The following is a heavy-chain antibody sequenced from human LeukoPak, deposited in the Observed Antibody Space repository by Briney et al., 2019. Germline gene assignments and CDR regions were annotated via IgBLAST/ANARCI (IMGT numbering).Heavy chain of an antibody. CDR1: GFTFSSYA. J-gene: IGHJ4*02. CDR2: ITGSGSST. D-gene: IGHD6-13*01. CDR3: VKVSGMYSSSWPTDI. Sequence: GGSLRLSCAASGFTFSSYAMSWVRQAPGKGLEWVSTITGSGSSTYYADSVKGRFTISRDKSMNTLFLQMSSLRAEDTAVYYCVKVSGMYSSSWPTDIWGQRTLVTVSS. V-gene: IGHV3-23*01.